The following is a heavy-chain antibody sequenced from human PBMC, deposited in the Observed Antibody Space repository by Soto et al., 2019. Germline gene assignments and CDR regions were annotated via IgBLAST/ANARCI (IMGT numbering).Heavy chain of an antibody. CDR3: ARGGPYYYDSSGYYSFDL. J-gene: IGHJ2*01. Sequence: ASVKVSCKASGYTFTSYGISWVRQAPGQGLEWMGWISAYNGNTNYAQKHQGRVTMTTDTSTSTAYMELRSLRSDDTAVYYCARGGPYYYDSSGYYSFDLWGRGTLVTVSS. D-gene: IGHD3-22*01. V-gene: IGHV1-18*01. CDR1: GYTFTSYG. CDR2: ISAYNGNT.